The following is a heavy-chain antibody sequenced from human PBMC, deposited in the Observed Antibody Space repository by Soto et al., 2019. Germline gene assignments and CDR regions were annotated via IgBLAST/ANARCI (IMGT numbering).Heavy chain of an antibody. CDR1: GFTFSSYA. CDR2: ISGSGGST. CDR3: AKLVENGDSPIGYYYMDV. V-gene: IGHV3-23*01. D-gene: IGHD4-17*01. Sequence: GGSLRLSCAASGFTFSSYAMSWVRQAPGKGLEWVSAISGSGGSTYYADSVKGRFTISRDNSKNTLYLQMNSLRAEDTAVYYCAKLVENGDSPIGYYYMDVWGKGTTVTVSS. J-gene: IGHJ6*03.